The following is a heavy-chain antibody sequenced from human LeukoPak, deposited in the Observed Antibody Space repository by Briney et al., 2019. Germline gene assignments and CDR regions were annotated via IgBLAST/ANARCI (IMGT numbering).Heavy chain of an antibody. CDR2: ISASSDSQ. J-gene: IGHJ4*02. Sequence: PGGTLRLSCAASGFTFSSYGMAWVRPVPGKGLEWVSAISASSDSQYYTDSVKGRFTISRDNSKNTLYLQMSSLRAEDTAVYFCAKEAGAAGASWNIDFWGQGALVTVSS. CDR3: AKEAGAAGASWNIDF. V-gene: IGHV3-23*01. CDR1: GFTFSSYG. D-gene: IGHD1/OR15-1a*01.